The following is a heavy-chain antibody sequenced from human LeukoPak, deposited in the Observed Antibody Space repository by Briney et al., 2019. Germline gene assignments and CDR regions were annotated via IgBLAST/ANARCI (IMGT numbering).Heavy chain of an antibody. J-gene: IGHJ4*02. Sequence: SETLSLTCSVSGDSVSSSYWSWIRQPPGTGLEWIGYIYYSGIINYNPSLKGRVTIALDTSRNQFSLNLNSASAADTAMYYCTKNAGRGRSNDFWGQGILVTVSS. D-gene: IGHD2-15*01. CDR1: GDSVSSSY. CDR3: TKNAGRGRSNDF. CDR2: IYYSGII. V-gene: IGHV4-59*02.